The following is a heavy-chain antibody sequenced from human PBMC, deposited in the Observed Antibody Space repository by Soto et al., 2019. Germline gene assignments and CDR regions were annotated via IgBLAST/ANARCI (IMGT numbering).Heavy chain of an antibody. J-gene: IGHJ4*02. CDR1: GYTFSGFY. CDR3: ASAAVTGTAGLDF. Sequence: ASVKVSCKASGYTFSGFYMHWVRQAPGQGLAWMGWINPNSGGTKSAEKFQGRVTMTRDTYISTAYMELSRLTSDDTAVYYCASAAVTGTAGLDFWGQGTQVTVSS. V-gene: IGHV1-2*02. CDR2: INPNSGGT. D-gene: IGHD6-19*01.